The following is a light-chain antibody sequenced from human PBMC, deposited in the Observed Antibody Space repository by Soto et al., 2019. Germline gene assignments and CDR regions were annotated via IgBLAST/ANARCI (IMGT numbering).Light chain of an antibody. CDR1: QSVSSN. CDR3: QHYNNWPPWT. V-gene: IGKV3-15*01. J-gene: IGKJ1*01. Sequence: EIVMTQSPATLSVSPGERATLSCRASQSVSSNLAWYQQKPGQAPRLLIYGASTRATGIPARFSGSGSGTEFTLTISSLQSEDCVVYYCQHYNNWPPWTFGQGTKVEIK. CDR2: GAS.